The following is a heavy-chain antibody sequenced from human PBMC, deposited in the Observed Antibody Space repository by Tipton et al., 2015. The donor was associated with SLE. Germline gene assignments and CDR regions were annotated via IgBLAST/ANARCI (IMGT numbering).Heavy chain of an antibody. CDR2: IYHSGTT. J-gene: IGHJ4*02. CDR1: GGSISSGNW. Sequence: TLSLTCTVSGGSISSGNWWTWVRQLPGKGLEWIGEIYHSGTTNYNPSLESRVTIIIHRSKNQFSLEVTSVTAADTAVYYCARNPGYWGRGTLVTVSS. D-gene: IGHD1-14*01. CDR3: ARNPGY. V-gene: IGHV4-4*02.